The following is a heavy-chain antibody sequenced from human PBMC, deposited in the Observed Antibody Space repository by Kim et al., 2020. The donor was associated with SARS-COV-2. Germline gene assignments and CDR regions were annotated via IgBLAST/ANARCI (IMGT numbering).Heavy chain of an antibody. CDR1: GFSFSSYA. CDR3: ATLGEQNLCYCHL. D-gene: IGHD7-27*01. V-gene: IGHV3-23*03. Sequence: GGSLRLSCTASGFSFSSYAVTWVRQTPVKGLEWVSVIYSGGGRTFYTDSVKGRFTISRDDSKNTLYLQMSSLRAEDTAVYFCATLGEQNLCYCHLWG. CDR2: IYSGGGRT. J-gene: IGHJ2*01.